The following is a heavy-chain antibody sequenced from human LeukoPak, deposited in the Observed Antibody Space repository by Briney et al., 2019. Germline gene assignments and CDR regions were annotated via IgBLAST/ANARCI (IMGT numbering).Heavy chain of an antibody. Sequence: GGSLRLSCAASGFTFSSYAMHWVRQAPGKGLEWVAVISYDGCNKYYADSVKGRFTISRDNSKNTLYLQMNSLRAEDTAVYYCASNYDSSGYGHDYWGQGTLVTVSS. CDR1: GFTFSSYA. V-gene: IGHV3-30-3*01. CDR2: ISYDGCNK. D-gene: IGHD3-22*01. J-gene: IGHJ4*02. CDR3: ASNYDSSGYGHDY.